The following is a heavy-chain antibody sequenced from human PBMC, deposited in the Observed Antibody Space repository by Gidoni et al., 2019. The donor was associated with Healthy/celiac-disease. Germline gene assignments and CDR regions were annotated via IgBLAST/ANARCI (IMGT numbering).Heavy chain of an antibody. CDR2: ISGSGGST. D-gene: IGHD4-17*01. V-gene: IGHV3-23*01. Sequence: EVQLLESGGGLVQPGGSLRLSCAASGFTFSSYAMSWVRQAPGKGLEWVSAISGSGGSTYYADSVKGRLTISRDNSKNTLYLQMNSLRAEDTAVYYCAKEALYGDYDATPSYGMDVWGQGTTVTVSS. J-gene: IGHJ6*02. CDR3: AKEALYGDYDATPSYGMDV. CDR1: GFTFSSYA.